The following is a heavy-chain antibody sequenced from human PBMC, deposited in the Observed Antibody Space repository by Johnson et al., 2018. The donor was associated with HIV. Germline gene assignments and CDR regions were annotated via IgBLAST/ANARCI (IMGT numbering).Heavy chain of an antibody. J-gene: IGHJ3*02. CDR2: ISYDGSNK. V-gene: IGHV3-30-3*01. CDR1: GFTFSSYA. Sequence: QVQLVESGGGVVQPGRSLRLSCAASGFTFSSYAMYWVRQAPGKGLEWVAVISYDGSNKYYADSVKGRFTISRDNSKNTLYLQMNSLRAEDTAVHYCVRALQGWLQWDAFDIWGQGTMVTVSS. D-gene: IGHD5-24*01. CDR3: VRALQGWLQWDAFDI.